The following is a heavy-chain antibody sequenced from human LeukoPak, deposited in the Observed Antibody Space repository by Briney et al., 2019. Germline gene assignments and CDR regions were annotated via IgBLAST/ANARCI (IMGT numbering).Heavy chain of an antibody. J-gene: IGHJ4*02. Sequence: WESLKISCKGSGYSFSSYWFGWVRQMPGKGLEWMGIIYPGDSDTRYSPSFQGQVTISADKSISTAYLQWSSLKASDTALYFCARLSITNSLHLYYFDFWGQGTLVTVSS. CDR3: ARLSITNSLHLYYFDF. CDR2: IYPGDSDT. CDR1: GYSFSSYW. V-gene: IGHV5-51*01. D-gene: IGHD1-20*01.